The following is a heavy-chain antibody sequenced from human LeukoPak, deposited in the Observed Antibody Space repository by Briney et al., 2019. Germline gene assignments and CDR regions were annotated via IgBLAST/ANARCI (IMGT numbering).Heavy chain of an antibody. CDR2: IYYSGST. Sequence: SETLSLTCTVSGGSISSSSYYWGWIRQPPGKGLEWIGSIYYSGSTYYNPSLKSRVTISVDTSKNQFSLKLSSVTAADTAVYYCARVTSYALLDYWGQGTLVTVSS. CDR3: ARVTSYALLDY. V-gene: IGHV4-39*07. D-gene: IGHD3-16*01. CDR1: GGSISSSSYY. J-gene: IGHJ4*02.